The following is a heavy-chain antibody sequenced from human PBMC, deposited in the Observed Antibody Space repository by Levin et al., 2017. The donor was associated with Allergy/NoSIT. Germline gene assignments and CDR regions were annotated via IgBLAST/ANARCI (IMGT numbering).Heavy chain of an antibody. D-gene: IGHD4-17*01. CDR3: AKRIGDYPLNNLDH. CDR1: GFTFSNFG. CDR2: ISPTGGNK. Sequence: AGGSLRLSCAASGFTFSNFGMHWVRQAPGKGLEWVAVISPTGGNKEHADSVKGRFTISRDNSKNTLYLQMNSLRAEDTAVYYCAKRIGDYPLNNLDHWGQGTLVSVSA. J-gene: IGHJ4*02. V-gene: IGHV3-30*18.